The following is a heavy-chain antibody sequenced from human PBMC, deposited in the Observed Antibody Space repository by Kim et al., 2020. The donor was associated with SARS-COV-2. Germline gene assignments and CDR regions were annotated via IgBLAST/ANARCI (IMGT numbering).Heavy chain of an antibody. Sequence: SETLSLTCAVYGGSFSGYYWSWIRQPPGKGLEWIGEINHSGSTNYNPSLKSRVTISVDTSKNQFSLKLSSVTATDTAVYYCARGNIAAAGGYYYYYGMDVWGQGTTVTVSS. CDR2: INHSGST. J-gene: IGHJ6*02. D-gene: IGHD6-13*01. V-gene: IGHV4-34*01. CDR3: ARGNIAAAGGYYYYYGMDV. CDR1: GGSFSGYY.